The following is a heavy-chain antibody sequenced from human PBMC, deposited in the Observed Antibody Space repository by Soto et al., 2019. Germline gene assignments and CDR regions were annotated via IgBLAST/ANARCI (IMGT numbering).Heavy chain of an antibody. CDR1: GASIISDGYY. J-gene: IGHJ5*02. V-gene: IGHV4-31*02. CDR2: IHYSGGATYSP. Sequence: PSETLSLTFTVSGASIISDGYYWTWIRHHPGKGLEWLGYIHYSGGATYSPSYNPSLKSRIAISVDISKSLLSLKLTSVTSADTAVYYCARVPTSYQVSIGYQPLNPWREGTMVTV. CDR3: ARVPTSYQVSIGYQPLNP. D-gene: IGHD3-22*01.